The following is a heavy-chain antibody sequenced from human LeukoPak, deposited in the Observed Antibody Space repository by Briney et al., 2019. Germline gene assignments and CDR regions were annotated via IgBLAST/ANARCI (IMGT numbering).Heavy chain of an antibody. Sequence: GGSLRLSCAASGFTFSSYGMSWVRQAPGKGPEWVSAISGSGGSTYYADSVKGRFTISRDNSKNTLYLQMHSLRSEDTAVYYCARRFYDNLTGHTWYDYWGQGTLVTVSS. D-gene: IGHD3-9*01. V-gene: IGHV3-23*01. CDR2: ISGSGGST. CDR1: GFTFSSYG. J-gene: IGHJ4*02. CDR3: ARRFYDNLTGHTWYDY.